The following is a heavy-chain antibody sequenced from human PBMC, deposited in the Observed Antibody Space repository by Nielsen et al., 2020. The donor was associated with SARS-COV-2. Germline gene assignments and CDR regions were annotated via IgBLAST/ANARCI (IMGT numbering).Heavy chain of an antibody. V-gene: IGHV1-8*01. J-gene: IGHJ4*02. CDR3: ARGSYDGSDWHHSNY. D-gene: IGHD6-19*01. CDR2: MNPNSGNT. Sequence: WVRQAPGQGLEWMGWMNPNSGNTGYAQKFQGRVTMTRNTSISTAYMELSSLRSEDTAVYYCARGSYDGSDWHHSNYWGQGTLVTVSS.